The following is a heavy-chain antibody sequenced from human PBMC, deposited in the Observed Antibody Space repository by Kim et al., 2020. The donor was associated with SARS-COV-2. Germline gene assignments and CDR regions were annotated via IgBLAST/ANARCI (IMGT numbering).Heavy chain of an antibody. J-gene: IGHJ4*02. Sequence: SETLSLTCTVSGGSISSSSYYWGWIRQPPGKGLEWIGSIYYSGSTYYNPSLKSRVTISVDTSKNQISLKLSSVTAADTAVYFCARLYYYGSGRPSPVDYWGQGTLVTVSS. D-gene: IGHD3-10*01. CDR2: IYYSGST. CDR3: ARLYYYGSGRPSPVDY. CDR1: GGSISSSSYY. V-gene: IGHV4-39*01.